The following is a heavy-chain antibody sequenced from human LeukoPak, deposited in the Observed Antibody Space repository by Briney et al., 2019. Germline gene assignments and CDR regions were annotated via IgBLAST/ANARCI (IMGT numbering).Heavy chain of an antibody. J-gene: IGHJ2*01. Sequence: SETLSLTCTVSGGSISSSSYYWGWIRQPPGKGLEWIGYIYYSGSTNYNPSLKSRVTISVDTSKNQFSLKLSSVTAADTAVYYCARHCSGGSCYSVADWYFDLWGRGTLVTVSS. CDR3: ARHCSGGSCYSVADWYFDL. CDR1: GGSISSSSYY. V-gene: IGHV4-61*05. D-gene: IGHD2-15*01. CDR2: IYYSGST.